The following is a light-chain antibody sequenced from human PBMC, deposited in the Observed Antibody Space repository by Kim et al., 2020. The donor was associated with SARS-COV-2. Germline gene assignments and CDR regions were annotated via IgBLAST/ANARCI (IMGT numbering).Light chain of an antibody. Sequence: ALGQTVRRPCKGDGLRIYLATCDQQKPGQAPVVVLSGKSNRLSGIPDRFSGSNSGDTASLTIPGAQAEDEADYSCNSRDSNTNHLVFRGGTQLTVL. CDR3: NSRDSNTNHLV. CDR2: GKS. J-gene: IGLJ2*01. CDR1: GLRIYL. V-gene: IGLV3-19*01.